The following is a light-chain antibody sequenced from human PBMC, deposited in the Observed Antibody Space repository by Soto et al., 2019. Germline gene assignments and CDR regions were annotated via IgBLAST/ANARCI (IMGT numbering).Light chain of an antibody. Sequence: QSVLTQPPSASGTPGQRVTISCSGSSSNIGSNTVNWYQQLPGTAPKLLTYSNNQRPSGVPDRFSGSKSGTSASLAISGLQSEDEADYYCAAWDDSLNGVVFGGRTKLTVL. J-gene: IGLJ2*01. V-gene: IGLV1-44*01. CDR2: SNN. CDR1: SSNIGSNT. CDR3: AAWDDSLNGVV.